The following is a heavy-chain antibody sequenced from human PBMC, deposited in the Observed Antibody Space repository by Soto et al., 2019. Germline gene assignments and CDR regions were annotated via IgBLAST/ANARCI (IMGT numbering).Heavy chain of an antibody. D-gene: IGHD3-22*01. V-gene: IGHV4-59*01. CDR1: GDSISGDF. CDR3: VRELIVVARGSNCFDP. CDR2: MYLTGRM. J-gene: IGHJ5*02. Sequence: SETLSLTCSVSGDSISGDFWTWIQQPPGKAREWIGYMYLTGRMYSNPSLKSRVTRSADSSNMQFSLTLSSVTAADTAVYYCVRELIVVARGSNCFDPWGQGTRVTVSS.